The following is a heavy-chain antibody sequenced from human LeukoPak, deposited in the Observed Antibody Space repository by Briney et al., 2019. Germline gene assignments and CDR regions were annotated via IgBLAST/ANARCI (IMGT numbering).Heavy chain of an antibody. CDR2: IVPILGIA. CDR3: AVSITMIGVVIT. D-gene: IGHD3-22*01. Sequence: GASVKVSCKPSRGTFSSYAISWVRQAPGQGVAWMGRIVPILGIANYAQKFEGRVTITADKTTTTAYMELSSLRSEDTAVYCCAVSITMIGVVITWGQGNLVTVSS. CDR1: RGTFSSYA. J-gene: IGHJ4*02. V-gene: IGHV1-69*04.